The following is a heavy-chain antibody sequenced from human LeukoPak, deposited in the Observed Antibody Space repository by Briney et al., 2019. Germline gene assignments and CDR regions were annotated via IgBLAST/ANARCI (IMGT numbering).Heavy chain of an antibody. CDR1: GFTFGDYA. Sequence: GGSLRLSCTASGFTFGDYAMSWFRQAPGKGLEWVGFIRSKAYGGTTGYAASVKGRFTISRDDSESTAYLQMNSLKIEDPAVYYCTRGKGDQGWYWGQGTLVTVSS. J-gene: IGHJ4*02. V-gene: IGHV3-49*03. CDR2: IRSKAYGGTT. CDR3: TRGKGDQGWY. D-gene: IGHD2-15*01.